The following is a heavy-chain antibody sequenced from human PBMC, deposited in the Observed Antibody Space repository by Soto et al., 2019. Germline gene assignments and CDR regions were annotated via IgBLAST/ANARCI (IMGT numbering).Heavy chain of an antibody. Sequence: SQTLSLTCAISGDSVSSNSAAWKWIRQSPSRGLEWLGRTYYRSKWYNDYAVSVKSRITINPDTSKNQFSLQLNSVTPEDTAVYSCASDLRSSSFSVTRNYAMDVWGQGTTVTVSS. V-gene: IGHV6-1*01. CDR1: GDSVSSNSAA. D-gene: IGHD6-6*01. CDR2: TYYRSKWYN. CDR3: ASDLRSSSFSVTRNYAMDV. J-gene: IGHJ6*02.